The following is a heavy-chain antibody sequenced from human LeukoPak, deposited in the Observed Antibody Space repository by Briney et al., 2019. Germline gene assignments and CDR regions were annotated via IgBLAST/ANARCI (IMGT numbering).Heavy chain of an antibody. CDR2: ISSSSSTI. J-gene: IGHJ6*04. CDR1: GFTFSSYS. CDR3: ARTYYDFWSGPDVDV. Sequence: GGSLRLSRAASGFTFSSYSMNWVRQAPGKGLEWVSYISSSSSTIYYADSVKGRFTISRDNAKNSLYLQMNSLRAEDTAVYYCARTYYDFWSGPDVDVWGKGTTVTVSS. D-gene: IGHD3-3*01. V-gene: IGHV3-48*04.